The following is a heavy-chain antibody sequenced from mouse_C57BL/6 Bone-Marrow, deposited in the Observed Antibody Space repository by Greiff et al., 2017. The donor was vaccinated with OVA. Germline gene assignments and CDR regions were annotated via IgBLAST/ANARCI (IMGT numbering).Heavy chain of an antibody. CDR2: IYPRSGNT. J-gene: IGHJ2*01. V-gene: IGHV1-81*01. D-gene: IGHD1-1*01. Sequence: QVQLKESGAELARPGASVKLSCKASGYTFTSYGISWVKQRTGQGLEWIGEIYPRSGNTYYNEKFKGKATLTADKSSSTAYMELRSLTSEDSAVYFCATLITTVVGGGGFDYWGQGTTLTVSS. CDR1: GYTFTSYG. CDR3: ATLITTVVGGGGFDY.